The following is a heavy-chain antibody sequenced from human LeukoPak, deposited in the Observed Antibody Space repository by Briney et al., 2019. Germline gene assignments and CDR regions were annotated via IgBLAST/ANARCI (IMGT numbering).Heavy chain of an antibody. CDR3: ARDSGTTGEVKFDP. Sequence: SETLSLTCTVSGGSISNYFLSWIRQPAGKGLEWIGRIYSSGTDYNPSIKGRVTMSADTSRNQVSLTLSSVSAADTAVYYCARDSGTTGEVKFDPWGQGTLVTVSS. V-gene: IGHV4-4*07. D-gene: IGHD3-10*01. CDR1: GGSISNYF. CDR2: IYSSGT. J-gene: IGHJ5*02.